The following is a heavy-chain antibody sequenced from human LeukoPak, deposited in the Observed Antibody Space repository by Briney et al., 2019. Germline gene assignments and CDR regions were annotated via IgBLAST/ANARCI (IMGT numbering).Heavy chain of an antibody. J-gene: IGHJ1*01. CDR2: INHSGST. Sequence: PSETLSLTCGVYGGSFSGYYWSWIRQPPGKGMEWIGEINHSGSTNYNPSLKSRVTISVDTSKNQFSLKLSSVTAADTAVYYCARRFIAAAGRYFQHWGQGTLVTVSS. D-gene: IGHD6-13*01. CDR1: GGSFSGYY. V-gene: IGHV4-34*01. CDR3: ARRFIAAAGRYFQH.